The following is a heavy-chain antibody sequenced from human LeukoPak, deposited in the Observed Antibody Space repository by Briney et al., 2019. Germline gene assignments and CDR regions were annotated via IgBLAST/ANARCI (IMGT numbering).Heavy chain of an antibody. CDR3: AKQKGGVYYYMDV. CDR2: ISYDGSNK. V-gene: IGHV3-30*04. D-gene: IGHD3-16*01. J-gene: IGHJ6*03. CDR1: GFTFSSYA. Sequence: GGSLRLSCTASGFTFSSYAMHWVRQAPGKGLEWVAVISYDGSNKYYADSVKGRFTISRDNSKNSLYLQMNSLRTEDTALYYCAKQKGGVYYYMDVWGKGTTVTISS.